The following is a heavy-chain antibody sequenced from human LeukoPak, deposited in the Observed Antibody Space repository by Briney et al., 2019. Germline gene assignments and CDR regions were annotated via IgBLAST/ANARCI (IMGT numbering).Heavy chain of an antibody. CDR1: GFTFSSYS. Sequence: GGSLRLSCAASGFTFSSYSMNWVRQAPGKGLEWVSSISSSSSYIYYADSVKGRFTISRDNAKNSLYLQMNSLRAEDTAVYYCARDVKTDYYDSSGYLDVYPEYFQHWGQGTLVTVSS. J-gene: IGHJ1*01. V-gene: IGHV3-21*01. D-gene: IGHD3-22*01. CDR2: ISSSSSYI. CDR3: ARDVKTDYYDSSGYLDVYPEYFQH.